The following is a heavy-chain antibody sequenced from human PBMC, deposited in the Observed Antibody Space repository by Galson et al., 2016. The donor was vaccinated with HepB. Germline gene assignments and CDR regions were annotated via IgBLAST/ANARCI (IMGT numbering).Heavy chain of an antibody. V-gene: IGHV1-18*04. Sequence: SVKVSCKASGYRFPTYGIRWVRQAPGQGLEWLGWISANSGNTIYAQKFQDRVTMTRDTSASTVYMDLRSLRSDDTAVYYCARDVQFRFDYWGQGTLATVSS. CDR2: ISANSGNT. CDR1: GYRFPTYG. CDR3: ARDVQFRFDY. D-gene: IGHD4-11*01. J-gene: IGHJ4*02.